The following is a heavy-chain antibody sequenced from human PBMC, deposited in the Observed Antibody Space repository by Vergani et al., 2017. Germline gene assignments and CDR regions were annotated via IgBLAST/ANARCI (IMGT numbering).Heavy chain of an antibody. J-gene: IGHJ4*02. CDR3: ASGHYDFWSGKGDY. Sequence: QVQLVQSGAEVKKPGSSVKVSCKASGGTFSSYAISWVRQAPGQGLEWMGGIIPIFGTANYAQKFQGRVTMTRNTSISTAYMELSSLRSEDTAVYYCASGHYDFWSGKGDYWGQGTLVTVSS. V-gene: IGHV1-69*06. D-gene: IGHD3-3*01. CDR2: IIPIFGTA. CDR1: GGTFSSYA.